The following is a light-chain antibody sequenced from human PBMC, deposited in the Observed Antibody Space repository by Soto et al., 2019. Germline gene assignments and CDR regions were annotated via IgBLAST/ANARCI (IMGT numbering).Light chain of an antibody. CDR2: GAS. J-gene: IGKJ3*01. V-gene: IGKV3-15*01. CDR1: QSVSSN. CDR3: QQAGT. Sequence: EIVMTQSPATLSVSPGERATLACRASQSVSSNLAWYQQKPGQAPRLLIYGASTRATGIPARFSGSGSGTEFTLTISSLQSEDFAVYYCQQAGTFSPGTKVDIK.